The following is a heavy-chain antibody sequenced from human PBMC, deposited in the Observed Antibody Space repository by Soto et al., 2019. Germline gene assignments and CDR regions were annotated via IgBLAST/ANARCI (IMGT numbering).Heavy chain of an antibody. Sequence: SETLSLTCTVSGGSTSSSSYYWGWIRQPPGKGLEWIGSIYYSGSTYYNPSLKSRVTISVDTSKNQFSLKLSSVTAADTAVYYCASPEATTSDYWGQGTLVTVSS. J-gene: IGHJ4*02. CDR3: ASPEATTSDY. D-gene: IGHD1-26*01. CDR2: IYYSGST. CDR1: GGSTSSSSYY. V-gene: IGHV4-39*01.